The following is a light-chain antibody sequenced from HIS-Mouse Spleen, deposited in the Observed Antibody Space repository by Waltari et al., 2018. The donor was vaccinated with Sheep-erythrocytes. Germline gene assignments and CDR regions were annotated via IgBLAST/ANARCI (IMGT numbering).Light chain of an antibody. J-gene: IGLJ2*01. CDR3: SSYTSSSTLV. CDR2: EVS. Sequence: QSALTQPASVSGSPGQSITISCTGTSRDVGWYNYVSWYQQHPCKAPKLIIYEVSNRPSGVSNRFSGCKSGNTASLTISGLQAEGEADYYCSSYTSSSTLVFGGGTKLTVL. V-gene: IGLV2-14*01. CDR1: SRDVGWYNY.